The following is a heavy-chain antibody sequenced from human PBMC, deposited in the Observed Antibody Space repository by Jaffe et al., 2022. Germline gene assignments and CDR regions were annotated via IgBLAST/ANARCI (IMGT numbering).Heavy chain of an antibody. CDR1: GFTFSSYS. J-gene: IGHJ4*02. CDR3: ASCADYDFWSGQHRPVDY. CDR2: ISSSSSYI. Sequence: EVQLVESGGGLVKPGGSLRLSCAASGFTFSSYSMNWVRQAPGKGLEWVSSISSSSSYIYYADSVKGRFTISRDNAKNSLYLQMNSLRAEDTAVYYCASCADYDFWSGQHRPVDYWGQGTLVTVSS. D-gene: IGHD3-3*01. V-gene: IGHV3-21*01.